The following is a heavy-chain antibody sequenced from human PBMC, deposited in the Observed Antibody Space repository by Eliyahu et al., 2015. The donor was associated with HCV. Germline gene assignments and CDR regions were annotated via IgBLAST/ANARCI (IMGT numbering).Heavy chain of an antibody. J-gene: IGHJ4*02. Sequence: ESGGGVVQPGRSLRLSCAASGFTFNTYTIHWVRQAPSRGLEWVAVILSDGKNQYYADSVKGRFTISRDTSKNTVFLEMSSLRAEDTAVYYCVRSQRWLQGDYWGQGTLVTVSS. D-gene: IGHD5-24*01. CDR3: VRSQRWLQGDY. CDR1: GFTFNTYT. CDR2: ILSDGKNQ. V-gene: IGHV3-30*04.